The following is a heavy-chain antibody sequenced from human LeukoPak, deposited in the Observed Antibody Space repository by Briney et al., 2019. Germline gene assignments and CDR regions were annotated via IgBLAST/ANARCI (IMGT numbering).Heavy chain of an antibody. Sequence: PGGSLRLSCAASGFTFSSYAMTWVRQAPGKGLEWVSSIGDIGGATYFADSVAGRFTISRDNSKNTVYLQMNSLRAEDTAVYFCAKPPLFGPYYMDVWGKGTTVTVSS. V-gene: IGHV3-23*01. D-gene: IGHD3-10*01. J-gene: IGHJ6*03. CDR3: AKPPLFGPYYMDV. CDR2: IGDIGGAT. CDR1: GFTFSSYA.